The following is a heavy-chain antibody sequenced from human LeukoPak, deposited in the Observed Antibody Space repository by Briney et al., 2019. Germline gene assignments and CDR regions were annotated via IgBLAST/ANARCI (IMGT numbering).Heavy chain of an antibody. CDR1: GYTFTSYD. CDR2: MNPNSGNT. Sequence: ASVKVSCKASGYTFTSYDINWVRQATGQGLEWMGWMNPNSGNTGHAQKFQGRVTMTRNTSISTAYMELSSLRSEDTAVYYCARALGYCSSTSCHTLRYWGQGTLVTVSS. D-gene: IGHD2-2*01. J-gene: IGHJ4*02. CDR3: ARALGYCSSTSCHTLRY. V-gene: IGHV1-8*01.